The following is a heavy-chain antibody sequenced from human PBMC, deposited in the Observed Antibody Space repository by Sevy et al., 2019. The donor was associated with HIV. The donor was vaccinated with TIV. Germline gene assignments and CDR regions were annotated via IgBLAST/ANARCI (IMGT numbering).Heavy chain of an antibody. CDR3: ARHLWSDYVWGRGHWFDP. J-gene: IGHJ5*02. CDR1: GGSISSRSYY. CDR2: VYYSGNT. Sequence: SETLSLTCTVSGGSISSRSYYWGWIRQPPGRGLEWIGSVYYSGNTYYNPSLKSRVTISVDTSRNQFSLLLSSVTAADTAIYYCARHLWSDYVWGRGHWFDPWGQGTLVTVSS. D-gene: IGHD3-16*01. V-gene: IGHV4-39*01.